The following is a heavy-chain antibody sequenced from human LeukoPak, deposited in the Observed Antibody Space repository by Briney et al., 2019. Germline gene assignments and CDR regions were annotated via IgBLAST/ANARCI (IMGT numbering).Heavy chain of an antibody. J-gene: IGHJ5*02. D-gene: IGHD4-23*01. CDR1: GYTFTSYD. Sequence: ASVKVSCKASGYTFTSYDINWVRQATGQGLEWMGWMNPNSGDTGYAQKFQGRVTMTRNTSISTAYMELSSLRSEDTAVYYCARGRRWSNNWFDPWGQGTLVTVSS. CDR2: MNPNSGDT. CDR3: ARGRRWSNNWFDP. V-gene: IGHV1-8*01.